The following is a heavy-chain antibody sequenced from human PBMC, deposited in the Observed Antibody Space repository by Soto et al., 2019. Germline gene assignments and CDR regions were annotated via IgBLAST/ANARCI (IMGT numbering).Heavy chain of an antibody. J-gene: IGHJ4*02. Sequence: QVQLVQSGAEVKKPGASVKVSCKASGYTFTSYSISWVRQAPGQGLEWMGWISAYNCNTYHARKLQGRVTMTTDTSTSTAYLELRTLGSDDTAVYFCARDVGYGLIDYWGQGTLVTVSS. V-gene: IGHV1-18*01. CDR3: ARDVGYGLIDY. CDR1: GYTFTSYS. CDR2: ISAYNCNT. D-gene: IGHD5-18*01.